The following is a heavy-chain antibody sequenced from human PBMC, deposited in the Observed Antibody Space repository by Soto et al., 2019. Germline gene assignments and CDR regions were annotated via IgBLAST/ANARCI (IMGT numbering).Heavy chain of an antibody. D-gene: IGHD3-22*01. V-gene: IGHV4-59*01. J-gene: IGHJ1*01. CDR3: ARGTKYYYDSSGLFAPAEYFQH. CDR1: GGSISSYY. Sequence: SLTCTVSGGSISSYYWSWIRQPPGKGLEWIGYIYYSGSTNYNPSLKSRVTISVDTSKNQFSLKLSSVTAADTAVYYCARGTKYYYDSSGLFAPAEYFQHWGQGTLVTVSS. CDR2: IYYSGST.